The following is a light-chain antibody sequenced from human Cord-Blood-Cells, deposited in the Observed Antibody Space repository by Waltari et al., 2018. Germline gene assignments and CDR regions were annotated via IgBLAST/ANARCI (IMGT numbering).Light chain of an antibody. J-gene: IGKJ5*01. CDR3: QQRSNWPSIT. V-gene: IGKV3-11*01. CDR2: DAS. CDR1: QSVSSY. Sequence: EIVFTQSPATLALSPGERATLSCWASQSVSSYLAWYQQKPGQAPRLLIYDASNRATGIPARFSGSGSGTDFTLTISSLEPEDFAVYYCQQRSNWPSITFGQGTRLEIK.